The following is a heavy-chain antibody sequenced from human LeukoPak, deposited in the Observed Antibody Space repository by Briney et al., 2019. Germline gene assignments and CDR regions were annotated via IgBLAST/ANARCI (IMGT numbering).Heavy chain of an antibody. CDR1: GFTFSSYT. V-gene: IGHV3-48*01. Sequence: PGGSLRLSCAASGFTFSSYTMNWVRQAPGKGLEWVSYISSSYSTIYYADSVKGRFTVSRDNAKNSLFLQMNSLRAEDTAVYYCAELGITMIGGVWGKGTTVTISS. CDR2: ISSSYSTI. CDR3: AELGITMIGGV. J-gene: IGHJ6*04. D-gene: IGHD3-10*02.